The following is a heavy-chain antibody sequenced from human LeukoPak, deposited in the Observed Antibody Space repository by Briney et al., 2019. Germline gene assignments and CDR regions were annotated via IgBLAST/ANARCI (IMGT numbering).Heavy chain of an antibody. Sequence: PVGSPRLSCAASGVTFSSYGMHWVGPAPGKGRGWVAFIRYDGSKKYSADSVKGRCTISRDKSKNTLYLQMNSLRAEDTAVYYCANYDFWSNTAAGFDYWGQGTLVTVSS. CDR3: ANYDFWSNTAAGFDY. J-gene: IGHJ4*02. D-gene: IGHD3-3*01. CDR2: IRYDGSKK. CDR1: GVTFSSYG. V-gene: IGHV3-30*02.